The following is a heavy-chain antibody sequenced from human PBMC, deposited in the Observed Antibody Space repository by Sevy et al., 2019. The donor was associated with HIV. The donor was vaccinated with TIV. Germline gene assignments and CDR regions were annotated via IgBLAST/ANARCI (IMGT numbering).Heavy chain of an antibody. D-gene: IGHD4-17*01. J-gene: IGHJ6*02. CDR1: GFALSNYYA. Sequence: GGSLRLSCAASGFALSNYYAMHWVRQAPGKGLEWVALISYDGSDKYYADSVKVRFTISRDNFKHTLYLQMNSLTTEDTAMYYCARPRANYVDHYFFYAMDVWCQGTTVTVS. V-gene: IGHV3-30-3*01. CDR3: ARPRANYVDHYFFYAMDV. CDR2: ISYDGSDK.